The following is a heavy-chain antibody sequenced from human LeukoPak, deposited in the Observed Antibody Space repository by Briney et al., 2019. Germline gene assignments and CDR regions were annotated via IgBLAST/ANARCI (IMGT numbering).Heavy chain of an antibody. CDR3: ARGDTAMVDYYYYMDV. J-gene: IGHJ6*03. CDR2: IKTDGSQI. D-gene: IGHD5-18*01. V-gene: IGHV3-7*01. Sequence: GGSLRLSCVASGVTFSSYWMTWGRQAPGEGLEWVANIKTDGSQIYYVDSVKGRFTISRDNAKNSLYLQMNSLRAEDTAVYYCARGDTAMVDYYYYMDVWGKGTTVTISS. CDR1: GVTFSSYW.